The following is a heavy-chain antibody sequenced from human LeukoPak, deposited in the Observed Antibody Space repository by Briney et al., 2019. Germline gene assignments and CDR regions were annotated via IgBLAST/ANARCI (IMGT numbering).Heavy chain of an antibody. CDR3: ARSGYYYDSSGSSS. J-gene: IGHJ5*02. V-gene: IGHV4-34*01. Sequence: SETLSLTCAVYGGSFSGSYWSGIRQPPGKGLEWIGEINHSGSTNYNPSLKSRVTISVDTSKNQFSLKLSSVTAADTAVYYCARSGYYYDSSGSSSWGQGTLVTVSS. CDR2: INHSGST. D-gene: IGHD3-22*01. CDR1: GGSFSGSY.